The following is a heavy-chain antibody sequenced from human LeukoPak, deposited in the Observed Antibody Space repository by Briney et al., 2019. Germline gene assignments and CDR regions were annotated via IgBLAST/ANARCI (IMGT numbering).Heavy chain of an antibody. CDR2: TYYSGNT. D-gene: IGHD4-23*01. CDR1: GGSISSYY. J-gene: IGHJ4*02. V-gene: IGHV4-59*01. Sequence: SETLSLTCTVSGGSISSYYWSWIRQPPGKGLEWIGYTYYSGNTNYNPSLKSRVTISVDTSKNQFSLKLSSVTAADTAVYYCARLGSGAGRWDFDYWGQGTLVTVSS. CDR3: ARLGSGAGRWDFDY.